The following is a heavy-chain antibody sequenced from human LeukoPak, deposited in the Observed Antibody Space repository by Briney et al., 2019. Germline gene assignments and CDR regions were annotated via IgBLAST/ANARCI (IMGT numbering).Heavy chain of an antibody. D-gene: IGHD2-2*01. Sequence: GGSLRLSCAASGFTFSSCGMHWVRQAPGKGLEWVSAISGSGGSTYYADSVKGRFTISRDNSKNTLYLQMNSLRAEDTAVYYCAKDGRCSSTSCYGGIRYGMDVWGQGTTVTVSS. J-gene: IGHJ6*02. CDR1: GFTFSSCG. CDR2: ISGSGGST. CDR3: AKDGRCSSTSCYGGIRYGMDV. V-gene: IGHV3-23*01.